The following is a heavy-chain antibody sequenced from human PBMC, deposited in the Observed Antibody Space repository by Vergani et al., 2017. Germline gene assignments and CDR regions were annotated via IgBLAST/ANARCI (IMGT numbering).Heavy chain of an antibody. CDR3: ARGFSVFLEWLLGY. J-gene: IGHJ4*02. Sequence: QVQLVQSGAEVKKPGSSVKVSCKASGGTFSSYAISWVRQAPGQGLEWMGGIIPIFGTANYAQKFQGRVTITADESTSTAYMELSSLRSDDTAVYYCARGFSVFLEWLLGYWGQGTLVTVSS. V-gene: IGHV1-69*01. CDR2: IIPIFGTA. CDR1: GGTFSSYA. D-gene: IGHD3-3*01.